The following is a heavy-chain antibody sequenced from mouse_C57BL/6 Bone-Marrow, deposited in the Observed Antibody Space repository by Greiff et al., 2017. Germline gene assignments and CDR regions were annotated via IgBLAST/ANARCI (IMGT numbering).Heavy chain of an antibody. CDR1: GFTFSSYG. CDR3: ARQDYGSSYVPHYYAMDY. V-gene: IGHV5-6*01. D-gene: IGHD1-1*01. J-gene: IGHJ4*01. CDR2: ISSGGSYT. Sequence: EVHLVESGGDLVKPGGSLKLSCAASGFTFSSYGMSWVRPTPDKRLEWVATISSGGSYTYYPDSVKGRFTISRDNAKNTLYLQMSSLKSEDTAMYYCARQDYGSSYVPHYYAMDYWGQGTSVTVSS.